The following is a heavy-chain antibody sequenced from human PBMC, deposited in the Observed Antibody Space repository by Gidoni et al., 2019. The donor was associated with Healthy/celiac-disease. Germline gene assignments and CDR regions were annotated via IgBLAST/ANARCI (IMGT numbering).Heavy chain of an antibody. V-gene: IGHV4-34*01. D-gene: IGHD3-22*01. CDR1: GGSFSGYY. CDR3: ATEYYYDSSGYYHDY. J-gene: IGHJ4*02. CDR2: INHSGST. Sequence: QVQLQQWGAGLLKPSETLSLTCAVYGGSFSGYYWSWIRQPPGKGLEWIGEINHSGSTNYNPSLKSRVTISVDTSKNQFSLKLSSVTAADTAVYYCATEYYYDSSGYYHDYWGQGTLVTVSS.